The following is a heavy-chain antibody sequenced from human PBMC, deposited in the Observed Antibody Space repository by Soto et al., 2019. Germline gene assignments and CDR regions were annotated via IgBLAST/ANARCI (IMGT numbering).Heavy chain of an antibody. D-gene: IGHD1-26*01. J-gene: IGHJ4*02. Sequence: GASVKLSCKASGCTFSSYAISCLRPAPRQGLEWMGGIIPIFGAATYAQKCQGRVTITADESKSTGYMELSRQRSENTAVYYCARGTMGATKPFDYWGQGTLVTVSS. V-gene: IGHV1-69*13. CDR3: ARGTMGATKPFDY. CDR1: GCTFSSYA. CDR2: IIPIFGAA.